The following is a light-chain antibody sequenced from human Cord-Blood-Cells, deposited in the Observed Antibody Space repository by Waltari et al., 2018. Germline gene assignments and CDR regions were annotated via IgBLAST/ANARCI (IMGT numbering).Light chain of an antibody. V-gene: IGLV2-8*01. CDR3: SSYAGSNNFWV. CDR1: SSDDGGSNF. CDR2: EVS. Sequence: QSALTQPPPASGSPGPSVTIPCTGTSSDDGGSNFVSRYQQPPGKAPKRRIFEVSNRPSGVPDRFSGSKSGNTASLTVSGLQAEDEADYYCSSYAGSNNFWVFGGGTKLTVL. J-gene: IGLJ3*02.